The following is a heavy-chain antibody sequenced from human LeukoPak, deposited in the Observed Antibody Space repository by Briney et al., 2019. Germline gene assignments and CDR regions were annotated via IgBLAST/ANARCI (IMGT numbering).Heavy chain of an antibody. J-gene: IGHJ4*02. CDR1: GSTFDDYA. CDR3: AKDYSSGYYFDY. CDR2: ISWDGGST. V-gene: IGHV3-43D*03. Sequence: SGGSLRLSCAASGSTFDDYAMHWVRQAPGKGLEWVSLISWDGGSTYYADSVKGRFTISRDNSKNSLYLQMNSLRAEDTALYYCAKDYSSGYYFDYWGQGTLVTVSS. D-gene: IGHD3-22*01.